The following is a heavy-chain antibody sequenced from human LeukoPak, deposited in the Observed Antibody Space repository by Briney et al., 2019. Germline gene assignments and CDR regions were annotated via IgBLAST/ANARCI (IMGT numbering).Heavy chain of an antibody. CDR1: GYTFTGYY. V-gene: IGHV1-2*02. CDR3: ARTPKTITIFGVHPPVGWFDP. Sequence: ASVKVSCKASGYTFTGYYMHWVRQAPGQGLEWMGWINPNSGGTNYAQKFQGRVTMTRDTSISTAYMELSRLRSDDTAVYYCARTPKTITIFGVHPPVGWFDPWGQGTLVTVSS. J-gene: IGHJ5*02. CDR2: INPNSGGT. D-gene: IGHD3-3*01.